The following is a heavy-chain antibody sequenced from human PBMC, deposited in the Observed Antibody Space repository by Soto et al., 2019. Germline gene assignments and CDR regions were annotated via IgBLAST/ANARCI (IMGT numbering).Heavy chain of an antibody. CDR2: IYYSGST. D-gene: IGHD3-3*01. CDR3: ARMYYDFWSGSNWFDP. V-gene: IGHV4-59*08. Sequence: SETLSLTCTVSGGSISSYYWSWIRQPPGKGLEWIGYIYYSGSTNYNPSLKSRVTISVDTSKNQFSLKLSSVTAADTAVYYCARMYYDFWSGSNWFDPWGQGTLVTVSS. J-gene: IGHJ5*02. CDR1: GGSISSYY.